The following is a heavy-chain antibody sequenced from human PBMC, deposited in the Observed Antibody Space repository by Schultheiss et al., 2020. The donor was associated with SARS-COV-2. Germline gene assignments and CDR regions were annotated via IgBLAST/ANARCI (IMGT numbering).Heavy chain of an antibody. CDR3: TKESPMAGPKIDFDY. D-gene: IGHD6-19*01. V-gene: IGHV3-30*02. CDR2: IRYDGSNK. J-gene: IGHJ4*02. Sequence: GSLRLSCAASGFTFSSYAMHWVRQAPGKGLEWVAVIRYDGSNKYYADSVKGRFTISRDNSKNTLYLQMNSLRTEDTAIYYCTKESPMAGPKIDFDYWGQGTLVTVSS. CDR1: GFTFSSYA.